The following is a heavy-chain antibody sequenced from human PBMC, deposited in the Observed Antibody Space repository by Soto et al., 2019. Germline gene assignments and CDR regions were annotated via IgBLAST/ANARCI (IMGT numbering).Heavy chain of an antibody. CDR1: GFTVSSNY. J-gene: IGHJ4*02. CDR2: IYSGGST. D-gene: IGHD2-15*01. CDR3: ASYGYCSGGSCEDIIDY. Sequence: GGSLRLSCAASGFTVSSNYMSWVRQAPGKGLEWVSVIYSGGSTYYADSVKGRFTISRDNSKNTLYLQMNSLRAEDTAVYYCASYGYCSGGSCEDIIDYWGQGTLVTVSS. V-gene: IGHV3-66*01.